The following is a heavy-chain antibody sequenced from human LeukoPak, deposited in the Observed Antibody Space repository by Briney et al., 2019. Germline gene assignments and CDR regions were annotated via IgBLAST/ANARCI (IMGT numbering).Heavy chain of an antibody. D-gene: IGHD2-15*01. CDR1: GGSFSGYY. Sequence: SETLPLTCAVYGGSFSGYYWSWIRQAPGKGLEWIGEINHSGNTNYNPSLKSRVTISLDTSKNQFSLKLNSVTAADTAVYYCVTEPGYCTGGRCYGGWFDPWGQGALVTVSS. V-gene: IGHV4-34*01. CDR3: VTEPGYCTGGRCYGGWFDP. J-gene: IGHJ5*02. CDR2: INHSGNT.